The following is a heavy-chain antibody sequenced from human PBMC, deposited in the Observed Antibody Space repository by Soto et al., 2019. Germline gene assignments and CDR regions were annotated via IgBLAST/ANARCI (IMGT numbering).Heavy chain of an antibody. J-gene: IGHJ4*02. CDR3: ARDQGSYCSGGSCYGPLY. CDR1: WFNFSSYG. CDR2: IWYDGSNK. Sequence: AGGSLRLSCAAAWFNFSSYGVHRVRQAPGKGLEWVAVIWYDGSNKYYADSVKGRFTISRDNSKNTLYLQMNSLRAEDTAVYYCARDQGSYCSGGSCYGPLYWGQGTLVTVSS. V-gene: IGHV3-33*01. D-gene: IGHD2-15*01.